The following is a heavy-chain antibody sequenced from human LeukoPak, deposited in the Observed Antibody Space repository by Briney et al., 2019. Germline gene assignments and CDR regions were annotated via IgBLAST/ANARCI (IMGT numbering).Heavy chain of an antibody. CDR3: ARGQYCSTTTCYSARRHFDF. V-gene: IGHV4-34*01. CDR1: GGAFSNYF. D-gene: IGHD2-2*01. CDR2: INDSGST. J-gene: IGHJ4*02. Sequence: TSETLSLTCAVSGGAFSNYFWTWIRQPPGKGLEWIAEINDSGSTNSNSSLRSRVAISLDTSKNQFSLRLTSVTAADTAVYYCARGQYCSTTTCYSARRHFDFWGQGTLVTVSS.